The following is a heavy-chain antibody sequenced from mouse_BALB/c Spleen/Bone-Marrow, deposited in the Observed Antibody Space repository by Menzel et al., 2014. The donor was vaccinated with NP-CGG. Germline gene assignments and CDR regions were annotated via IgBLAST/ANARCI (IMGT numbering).Heavy chain of an antibody. CDR3: SRYYSGFYFAY. CDR2: INPYNDGC. D-gene: IGHD1-2*01. J-gene: IGHJ2*01. Sequence: VQLQQSGPELVKSGASVKMSCKAYGYTFTSYVMHWVKQKPGQGLEWIGYINPYNDGCKYNEKFKGKATLTSDKSSSTAYMELSSLTSEPSAVYYCSRYYSGFYFAYWGQCTTLTVSS. V-gene: IGHV1-14*01. CDR1: GYTFTSYV.